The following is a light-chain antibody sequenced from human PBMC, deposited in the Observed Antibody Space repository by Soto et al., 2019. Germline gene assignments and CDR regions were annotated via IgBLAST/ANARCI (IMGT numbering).Light chain of an antibody. J-gene: IGKJ1*01. CDR1: QSVSSSY. V-gene: IGKV3-20*01. CDR2: GAS. CDR3: QQYGSSHET. Sequence: EIELTQSPSSLSVSLGERVTLTCRASQSVSSSYLAWYQQKPGQAPRLLIYGASSRATGSPDRCSGSGAGTNFTLTTSRLEPEDVAVYYCQQYGSSHETFGQGTKVDI.